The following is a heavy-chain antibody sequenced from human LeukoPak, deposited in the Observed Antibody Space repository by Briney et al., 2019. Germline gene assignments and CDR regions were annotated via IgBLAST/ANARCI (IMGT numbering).Heavy chain of an antibody. Sequence: SVKVSFKASGSTFTIYGITWVRQAPGPGLEWMGWISAYNGNANYAQTLQGRVTMTTDTSTSTANMELRSLRSDDTAVYYCARARGRDGYNYPYWGQGTLVTVSS. CDR1: GSTFTIYG. CDR3: ARARGRDGYNYPY. D-gene: IGHD5-24*01. CDR2: ISAYNGNA. V-gene: IGHV1-18*01. J-gene: IGHJ4*02.